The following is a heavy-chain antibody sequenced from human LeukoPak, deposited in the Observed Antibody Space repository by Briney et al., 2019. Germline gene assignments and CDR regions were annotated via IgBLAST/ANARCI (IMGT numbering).Heavy chain of an antibody. Sequence: GGSLRLSRGASGFTFSSYAMIWVRQAPGKGLEWVSGISGSGGSTYYAESVKGRFTISRDNSKNTLYLQMNSLRAEDTAVYYCAKDTAVDYYYDSSGYSGVDYWGQGTLVTVSS. CDR3: AKDTAVDYYYDSSGYSGVDY. V-gene: IGHV3-23*01. J-gene: IGHJ4*02. CDR2: ISGSGGST. CDR1: GFTFSSYA. D-gene: IGHD3-22*01.